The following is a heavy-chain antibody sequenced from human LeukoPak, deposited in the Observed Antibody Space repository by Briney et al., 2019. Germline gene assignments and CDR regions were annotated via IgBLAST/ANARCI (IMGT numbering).Heavy chain of an antibody. CDR3: AREAVGSGSPIYYYYYGMDV. J-gene: IGHJ6*02. V-gene: IGHV4-30-4*01. CDR1: GGSISRGDYY. D-gene: IGHD3-10*01. CDR2: IYYSGST. Sequence: SETLSLTCTVSGGSISRGDYYWSWIRQPPGKGLEWIGYIYYSGSTYYNPSLKSRVTISVDTSKNQFALKLSSVAAADTAVYYCAREAVGSGSPIYYYYYGMDVWGQGTTVTVSS.